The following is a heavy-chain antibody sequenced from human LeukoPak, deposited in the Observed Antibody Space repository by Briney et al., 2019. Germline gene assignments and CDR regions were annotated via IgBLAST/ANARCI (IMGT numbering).Heavy chain of an antibody. J-gene: IGHJ4*02. CDR2: INPSGGST. CDR1: GYTFTSYY. V-gene: IGHV1-46*01. D-gene: IGHD2-2*01. Sequence: ASVKVSCKASGYTFTSYYMHWVRQAPGQGLEWMGIINPSGGSTSYAQKFQGRVTTTRDTSTSTVYMELSSLRSEDTAVYYCVYQLLSARPYFDYWGQGTLVTVSS. CDR3: VYQLLSARPYFDY.